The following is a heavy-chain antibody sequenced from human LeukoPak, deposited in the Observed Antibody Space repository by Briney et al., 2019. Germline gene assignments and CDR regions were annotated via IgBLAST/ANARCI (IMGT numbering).Heavy chain of an antibody. V-gene: IGHV3-21*01. CDR1: GFTFSSYS. D-gene: IGHD3-22*01. CDR3: ARSYYDSSGLGTGHYGKDV. Sequence: GGSLRLSCAVSGFTFSSYSMSWVRQPPGKGLEWVSSISSSSSYIYYADSVKSRFTISRDNAKTSLYLQMNSLRAEDTAVYYCARSYYDSSGLGTGHYGKDVWGQGNTVTVSS. J-gene: IGHJ6*02. CDR2: ISSSSSYI.